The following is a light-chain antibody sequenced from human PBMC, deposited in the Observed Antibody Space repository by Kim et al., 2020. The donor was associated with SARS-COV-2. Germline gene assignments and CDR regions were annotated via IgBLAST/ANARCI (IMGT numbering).Light chain of an antibody. CDR2: GKN. J-gene: IGLJ1*01. Sequence: SSELTQDPAVSVALGQTVRITCQGDSLRSYYTSWYQKKPGQAPVLVIYGKNNRPSGIPDRFSGSNSGNTASLTITGAQAEDEADYYCNSRDSSDNHYVFG. V-gene: IGLV3-19*01. CDR1: SLRSYY. CDR3: NSRDSSDNHYV.